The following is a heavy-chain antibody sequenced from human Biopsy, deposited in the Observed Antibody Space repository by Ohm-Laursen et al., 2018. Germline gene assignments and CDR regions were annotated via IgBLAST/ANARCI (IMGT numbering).Heavy chain of an antibody. J-gene: IGHJ1*01. CDR2: ISRTGYT. Sequence: GTLSLTWTVSGGSFTGHYWTWIRQPPGKGLEWIGHISRTGYTSYKSSLKSRVTISLDTSRKHFSLRLTSLAAADTAVYYCARGSNEYGGLYFPHWGQGTLVTVSS. D-gene: IGHD4-23*01. CDR3: ARGSNEYGGLYFPH. CDR1: GGSFTGHY. V-gene: IGHV4-59*11.